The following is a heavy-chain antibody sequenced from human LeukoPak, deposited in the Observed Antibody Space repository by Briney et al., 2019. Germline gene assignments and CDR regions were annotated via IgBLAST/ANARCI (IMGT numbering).Heavy chain of an antibody. Sequence: NPGGSLRLSCAASGFTFSDHYMDWVRQAPGKGLEWVSSISSSSSYIYYADSVKGRFTISRDNAKNSLYLQMNSLRAEDTAVYYCARVGRGEMATLWGQGTLVTVSS. CDR1: GFTFSDHY. J-gene: IGHJ4*02. V-gene: IGHV3-21*01. CDR3: ARVGRGEMATL. CDR2: ISSSSSYI. D-gene: IGHD5-24*01.